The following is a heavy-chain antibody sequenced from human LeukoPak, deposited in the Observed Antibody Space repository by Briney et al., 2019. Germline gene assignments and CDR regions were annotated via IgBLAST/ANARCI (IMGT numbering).Heavy chain of an antibody. V-gene: IGHV3-21*01. CDR3: ARDYEGGGSGSYYAFDI. CDR2: ISRSSSYI. D-gene: IGHD3-10*01. J-gene: IGHJ3*02. CDR1: GFTFSNYS. Sequence: TGGSLRLSCAASGFTFSNYSMNWVRQAPGKGLEWVSSISRSSSYIYYADSVKGRFTISRDNAQNSLYLQMNSLRAEDTAVYYCARDYEGGGSGSYYAFDIWGQGTMVTVSS.